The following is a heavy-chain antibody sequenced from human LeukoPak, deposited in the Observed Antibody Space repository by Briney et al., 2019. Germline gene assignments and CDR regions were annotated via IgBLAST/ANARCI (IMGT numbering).Heavy chain of an antibody. V-gene: IGHV3-21*01. D-gene: IGHD6-13*01. CDR2: ITSSSSYI. CDR1: GFTFDDYA. Sequence: GGSLRLSCAASGFTFDDYAMHWVRQAPGKALEWGSSITSSSSYIYYADSVTGRFTISRDNAKVSLYLQMNSRRAEDTAVYYCERVQQRYAFDIWRQETMLTVSS. CDR3: ERVQQRYAFDI. J-gene: IGHJ3*02.